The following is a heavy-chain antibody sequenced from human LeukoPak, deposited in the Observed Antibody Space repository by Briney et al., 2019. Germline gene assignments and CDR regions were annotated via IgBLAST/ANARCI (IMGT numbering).Heavy chain of an antibody. D-gene: IGHD4-17*01. CDR1: GFTFSSYG. J-gene: IGHJ4*02. V-gene: IGHV3-30*03. CDR3: AGGTATVTMEF. Sequence: GGSLRLSCAASGFTFSSYGMHWVRQAPGKGPEWVAVISYDGSNKYYADSVKGRFTISRDNSKNTLYLQMNSLRAEDTAVYYCAGGTATVTMEFWGQRALVTVSS. CDR2: ISYDGSNK.